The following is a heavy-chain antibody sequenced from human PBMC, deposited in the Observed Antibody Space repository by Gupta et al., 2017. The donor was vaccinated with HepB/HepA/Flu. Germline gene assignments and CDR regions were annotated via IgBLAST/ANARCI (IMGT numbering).Heavy chain of an antibody. CDR2: FNTLGEP. D-gene: IGHD4-17*01. Sequence: EVQLVESGGDLMQPGGSLRLSCAASEFTVSSKSMTWVRHAPGKGLEWFSVFNTLGEPYCADSVTGRFTISRDDSKNTVDLQMNSLRTDDTAVYCCTASAAEGDYEPGFWGQGTLVTVSS. CDR1: EFTVSSKS. CDR3: TASAAEGDYEPGF. J-gene: IGHJ4*02. V-gene: IGHV3-53*01.